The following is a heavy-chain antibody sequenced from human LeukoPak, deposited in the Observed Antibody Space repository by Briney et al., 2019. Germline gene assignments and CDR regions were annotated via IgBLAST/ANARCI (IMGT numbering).Heavy chain of an antibody. V-gene: IGHV3-23*01. CDR1: GFTFSSYA. J-gene: IGHJ6*02. CDR2: ISGSGGST. CDR3: ARKSGSYYGMDV. D-gene: IGHD1-26*01. Sequence: GGSLRLSCAASGFTFSSYAMSWVRQAPGKGLEWVSAISGSGGSTYYADSVKGRFTISRDNSKNTLYLQMNSLRAEDTAAYYCARKSGSYYGMDVWGQGTTVTVSS.